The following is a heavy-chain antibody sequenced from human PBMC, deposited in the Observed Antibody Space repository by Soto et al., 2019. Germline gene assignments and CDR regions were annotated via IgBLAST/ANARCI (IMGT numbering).Heavy chain of an antibody. CDR2: ISGSGGST. D-gene: IGHD3-3*01. CDR1: GFTFNSYA. Sequence: EVQLLESGGGLVQPGGSLRLSCAASGFTFNSYAMSWVRQAPGKGLEWVSAISGSGGSTYYADSVKGRFTISRDNSKNTLYLQMNSLRAEDTAVYYCAKVLTIFGVVRSWGQGTLVTVSS. V-gene: IGHV3-23*01. CDR3: AKVLTIFGVVRS. J-gene: IGHJ4*02.